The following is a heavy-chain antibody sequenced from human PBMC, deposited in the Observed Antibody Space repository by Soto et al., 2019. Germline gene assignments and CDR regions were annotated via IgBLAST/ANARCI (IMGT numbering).Heavy chain of an antibody. CDR1: GLTFSTYW. CDR3: ARGVPGYYAVDV. Sequence: EVQLVESGGGLVQPGGSLRLSCTASGLTFSTYWMHWVRQAPGKGLAWISRLNSGATTANYADSVRGRCTISRDNAKNTVYLQLNSLRDEDTAVYYCARGVPGYYAVDVWGQGTTVTVFS. CDR2: LNSGATTA. J-gene: IGHJ6*02. V-gene: IGHV3-74*01.